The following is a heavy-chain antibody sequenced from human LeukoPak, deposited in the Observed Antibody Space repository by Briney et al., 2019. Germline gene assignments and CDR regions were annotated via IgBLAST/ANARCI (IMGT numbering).Heavy chain of an antibody. CDR1: GFTVSSNY. D-gene: IGHD3-16*02. J-gene: IGHJ4*02. V-gene: IGHV3-53*01. CDR3: AKVGQDYVWGSYRPTGYFGY. Sequence: PGGSLRLSCVASGFTVSSNYMSWVRXXXXXXXXXXXXXXXXXSTYYADSVKGRFTISRDNSKNTLYLQMNSLRAEDTAVYYCAKVGQDYVWGSYRPTGYFGYWGQGTLVTVSS. CDR2: XXXXXST.